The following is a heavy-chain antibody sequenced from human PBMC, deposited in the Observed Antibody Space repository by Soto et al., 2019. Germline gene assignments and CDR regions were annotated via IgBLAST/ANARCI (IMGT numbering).Heavy chain of an antibody. J-gene: IGHJ4*02. Sequence: QVQLVQSGAEVKKPGASVKVSCKASGYTFTGYYMHWVRQAPGQGLEWMGWINPNSGGTNDAQKIQGRVTMTRDTSISTAERERSRLRSDDTAVYYCARDREPVGPSDYGGQGTLVTVSS. D-gene: IGHD2-2*01. CDR1: GYTFTGYY. CDR2: INPNSGGT. V-gene: IGHV1-2*02. CDR3: ARDREPVGPSDY.